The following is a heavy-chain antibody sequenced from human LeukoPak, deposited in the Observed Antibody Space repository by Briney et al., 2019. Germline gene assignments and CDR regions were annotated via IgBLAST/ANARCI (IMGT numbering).Heavy chain of an antibody. D-gene: IGHD1-1*01. CDR1: GYSISSGFY. CDR3: ARGVGLAQGGTFDY. V-gene: IGHV4-38-2*02. J-gene: IGHJ4*02. CDR2: IYHSGST. Sequence: SETLSLTCTVSGYSISSGFYWGWIRPPPGKGLEWIGTIYHSGSTHYRSSLKRRVTITVDTSKNQLSLKLSSVTAADTAVYYCARGVGLAQGGTFDYWGQGTLVTVS.